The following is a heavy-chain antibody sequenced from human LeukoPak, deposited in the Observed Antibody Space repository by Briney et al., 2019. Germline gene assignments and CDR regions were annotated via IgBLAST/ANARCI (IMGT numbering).Heavy chain of an antibody. Sequence: AETLSLTCAVYGGSFSGYYWTWIRQLPGKGLEWIGEINHSGSTNYNPSLKSRVTISVDTSKNQFSLKLSSVTAADTAVYYCARGSGPYCSSTSCYRGTFDPWGQGTLVTVSS. V-gene: IGHV4-34*01. CDR3: ARGSGPYCSSTSCYRGTFDP. D-gene: IGHD2-2*01. CDR2: INHSGST. J-gene: IGHJ5*02. CDR1: GGSFSGYY.